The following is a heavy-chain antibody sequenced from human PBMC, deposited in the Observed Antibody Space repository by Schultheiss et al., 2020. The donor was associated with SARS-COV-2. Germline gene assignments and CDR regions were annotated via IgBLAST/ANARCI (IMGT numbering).Heavy chain of an antibody. V-gene: IGHV3-7*03. CDR1: GFTFSSYA. CDR3: ARVKWLVFDY. J-gene: IGHJ4*02. CDR2: IKQDGSEK. D-gene: IGHD6-19*01. Sequence: GGSLRLSCAASGFTFSSYAMHWVRQAPGKGLEWVANIKQDGSEKYYVDSVKGRFTISRDNAKNSLYLQMNSLRAEDTAVYYCARVKWLVFDYWGQGTLVTVSS.